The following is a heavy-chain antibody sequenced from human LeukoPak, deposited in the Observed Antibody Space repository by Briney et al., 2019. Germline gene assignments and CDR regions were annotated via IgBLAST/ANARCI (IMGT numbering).Heavy chain of an antibody. CDR2: INPNSGGT. CDR3: ARGGSRVPAAIHGYYYYMDV. D-gene: IGHD2-2*01. CDR1: GYTFTSYY. J-gene: IGHJ6*03. Sequence: ASVKVSCKASGYTFTSYYMHWVRQAPGQGLEWMGWINPNSGGTNYAQKFQGRVTMTRDTSISTAYMELSRLRSDDTAVYYCARGGSRVPAAIHGYYYYMDVWGKGTTVTVSS. V-gene: IGHV1-2*02.